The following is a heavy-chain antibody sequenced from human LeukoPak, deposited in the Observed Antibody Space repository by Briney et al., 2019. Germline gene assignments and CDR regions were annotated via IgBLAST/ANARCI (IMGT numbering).Heavy chain of an antibody. V-gene: IGHV3-21*04. J-gene: IGHJ4*02. CDR3: AKSHSYYGSGSYYNVDFDY. CDR2: ISSSSSYI. D-gene: IGHD3-10*01. CDR1: GFTFSSYS. Sequence: GGSLRLSCAASGFTFSSYSMNWVRQAPGKGLEWVSSISSSSSYIYYADSVKGRFTISRDNAKNSLYLQMNSLRAEDTALYYCAKSHSYYGSGSYYNVDFDYWGQGTLVTVSS.